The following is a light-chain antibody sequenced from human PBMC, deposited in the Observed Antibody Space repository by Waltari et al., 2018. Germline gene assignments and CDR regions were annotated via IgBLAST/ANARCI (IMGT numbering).Light chain of an antibody. V-gene: IGKV3-11*01. Sequence: IVLTQSPATLSLSPGDTATLSCRASQSVSSHLAWYQQKPGQAPRLLIYEASKRATGIPARFSGSGSGTDFTLTITSLEPEDFAVFFCQQRSNWPSFGPGTKVKIK. CDR1: QSVSSH. CDR2: EAS. J-gene: IGKJ1*01. CDR3: QQRSNWPS.